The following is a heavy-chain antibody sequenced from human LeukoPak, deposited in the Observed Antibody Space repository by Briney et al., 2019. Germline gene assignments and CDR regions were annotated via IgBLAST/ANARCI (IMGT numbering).Heavy chain of an antibody. CDR3: AREGYYGSGSPPSLYFDY. Sequence: GGSLRLSCAASGFTFRSYVIHWVRQAPGKGLGWVAVTSSDLNVKLYADSVKGRFTISRDNSRSTLYLQMNSLRPEDTAIYYCAREGYYGSGSPPSLYFDYWGQGTLVTVSS. CDR2: TSSDLNVK. V-gene: IGHV3-30-3*01. CDR1: GFTFRSYV. J-gene: IGHJ4*02. D-gene: IGHD3-10*01.